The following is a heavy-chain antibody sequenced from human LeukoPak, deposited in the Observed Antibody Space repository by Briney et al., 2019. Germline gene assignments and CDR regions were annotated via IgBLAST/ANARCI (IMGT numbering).Heavy chain of an antibody. J-gene: IGHJ4*02. Sequence: SETLSLTCTVSGGSISSYYWSWIRQPPGKGLEWIGSIYHSGSTNYNPSLKSRVTLSVDTSKNQFSLKLSSVTAADTAVYYCARGPSYSSGWTHFDYWGQGTLVTVSS. CDR3: ARGPSYSSGWTHFDY. V-gene: IGHV4-59*01. CDR2: IYHSGST. D-gene: IGHD6-19*01. CDR1: GGSISSYY.